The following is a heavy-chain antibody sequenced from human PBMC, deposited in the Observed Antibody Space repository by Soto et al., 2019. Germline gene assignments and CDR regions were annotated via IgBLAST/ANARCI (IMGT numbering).Heavy chain of an antibody. D-gene: IGHD4-17*01. J-gene: IGHJ4*02. V-gene: IGHV3-23*01. CDR1: GFTFSSYA. Sequence: GGSLRLSCAASGFTFSSYAMSWVRQAPGKGLEWVSGISGSGGSTYYADSVKGRFTISRDNSKNTLFLQMNSLRAEDTAVYYCAKDHPSVLSTTVTIRYFDYWGQGTLVTVSS. CDR3: AKDHPSVLSTTVTIRYFDY. CDR2: ISGSGGST.